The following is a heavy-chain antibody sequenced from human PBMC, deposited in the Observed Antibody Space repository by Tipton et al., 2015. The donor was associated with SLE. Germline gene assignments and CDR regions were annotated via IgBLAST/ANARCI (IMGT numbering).Heavy chain of an antibody. CDR3: ARDGGVGATRGAFDI. CDR2: IYYSGST. CDR1: GGSISSYY. V-gene: IGHV4-59*01. Sequence: TLSLTCTVPGGSISSYYWSWIRQPPGKGLEWIGYIYYSGSTNYNPSLKSRVTISVDTSKNQFSLKLSSVTAADTAVYYCARDGGVGATRGAFDIWGQGTMVTVSS. J-gene: IGHJ3*02. D-gene: IGHD1-26*01.